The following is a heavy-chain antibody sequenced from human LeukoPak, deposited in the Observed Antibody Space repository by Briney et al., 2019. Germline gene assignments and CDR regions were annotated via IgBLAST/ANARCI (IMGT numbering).Heavy chain of an antibody. CDR3: AKDCITMVRGARYYYYGMDV. D-gene: IGHD3-10*01. V-gene: IGHV3-30*18. Sequence: GGSLRLSCAASGFTFRSYGMHWVRQAPGKGLEWVAVISYDGSNKYYADSVKGRFTISRDNSKNTLYLQMNSLRAEDTAVYYCAKDCITMVRGARYYYYGMDVWGQGTTVTVSS. CDR1: GFTFRSYG. CDR2: ISYDGSNK. J-gene: IGHJ6*02.